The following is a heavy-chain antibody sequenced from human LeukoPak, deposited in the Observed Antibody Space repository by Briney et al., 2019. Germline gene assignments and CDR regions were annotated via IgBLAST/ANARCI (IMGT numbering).Heavy chain of an antibody. Sequence: GGSLRLSCAASGFTFDDYGMSWVRQAPGKGLEWVSGINWSGGSTGYADSVKGRFTISRDNSKNTLYLQMNSLRAEDTAVYYSAKDGLEFGELPYLDYWGQGTLVTVSS. CDR3: AKDGLEFGELPYLDY. V-gene: IGHV3-20*04. J-gene: IGHJ4*02. CDR1: GFTFDDYG. CDR2: INWSGGST. D-gene: IGHD3-10*01.